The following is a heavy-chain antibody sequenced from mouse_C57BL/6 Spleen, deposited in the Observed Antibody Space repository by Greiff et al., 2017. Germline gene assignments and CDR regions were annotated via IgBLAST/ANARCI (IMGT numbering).Heavy chain of an antibody. CDR1: GYTFTDYY. Sequence: VQVVESGPELVKPGASVKISCKASGYTFTDYYINWVKQRPGQGLEWIGWVYPGSGNTKYNEKFKGKATLTVDTSSSTAYMQLSSLTSEDSAVYFCARSYYGSSWYFDVWGTGTTVTVSS. V-gene: IGHV1-84*01. J-gene: IGHJ1*03. D-gene: IGHD1-1*01. CDR3: ARSYYGSSWYFDV. CDR2: VYPGSGNT.